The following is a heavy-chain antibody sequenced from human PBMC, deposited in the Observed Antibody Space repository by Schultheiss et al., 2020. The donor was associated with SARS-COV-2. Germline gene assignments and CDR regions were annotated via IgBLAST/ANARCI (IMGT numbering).Heavy chain of an antibody. CDR1: GFTFSSYA. CDR2: ISGGGGHT. Sequence: GGSLRLSCAASGFTFSSYAMSWVRQAPGKGLEWLLIISGGGGHTYYADSVKGRLTISRDNSKNTLYLQVNSLRAEDTAIYYCAKDPLRSQGPVVYAGGYNWFDPWGQGTLVTVSS. CDR3: AKDPLRSQGPVVYAGGYNWFDP. D-gene: IGHD2-8*02. J-gene: IGHJ5*02. V-gene: IGHV3-23*01.